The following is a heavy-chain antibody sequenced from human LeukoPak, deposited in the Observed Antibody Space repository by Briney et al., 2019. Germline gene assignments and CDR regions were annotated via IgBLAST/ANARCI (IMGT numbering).Heavy chain of an antibody. CDR1: GGSISSGGYS. V-gene: IGHV4-30-2*01. D-gene: IGHD3-10*01. CDR2: IYHSGST. J-gene: IGHJ4*02. Sequence: SETLSLTCAVSGGSISSGGYSWSWIRQPPGKGLEWIGYIYHSGSTYYNPSLKSRVTISVDRSKNQFSLKLSSVTAADTAVYYCARVGTDYYGSGSYYPDYWGQGTLVTVSS. CDR3: ARVGTDYYGSGSYYPDY.